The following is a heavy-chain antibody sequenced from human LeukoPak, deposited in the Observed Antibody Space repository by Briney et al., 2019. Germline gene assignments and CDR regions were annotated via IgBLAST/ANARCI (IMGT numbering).Heavy chain of an antibody. CDR1: GYSISSGYY. Sequence: PSETLSLTCAVSGYSISSGYYWGWIRQPPGKGLEWIGSIYHSGSTYYNPSLKSRVTISVDTSKYQFSLKLSSVTAADTAVYYCARDSGSGWPIDYWGQGTLVTVSS. CDR3: ARDSGSGWPIDY. CDR2: IYHSGST. J-gene: IGHJ4*02. V-gene: IGHV4-38-2*02. D-gene: IGHD6-19*01.